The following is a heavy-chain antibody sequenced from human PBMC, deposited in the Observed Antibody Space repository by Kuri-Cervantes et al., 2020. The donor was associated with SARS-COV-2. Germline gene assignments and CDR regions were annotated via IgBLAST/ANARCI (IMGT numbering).Heavy chain of an antibody. CDR1: GGPISSRSYY. D-gene: IGHD3-22*01. CDR3: ARQGGYYGMDV. Sequence: SCSVSGGPISSRSYYWGWIRQPPGKGLEWIGSIYYSGSTNYNPTLKSRVTISVDTSTNQFFLNLTSVTAADTAVYYCARQGGYYGMDVWGQGTTVTVSS. J-gene: IGHJ6*02. CDR2: IYYSGST. V-gene: IGHV4-39*01.